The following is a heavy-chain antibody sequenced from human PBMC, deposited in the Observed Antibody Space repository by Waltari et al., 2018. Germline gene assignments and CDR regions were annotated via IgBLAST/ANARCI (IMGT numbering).Heavy chain of an antibody. J-gene: IGHJ3*02. CDR2: IYWDDDK. CDR1: GFSLSTSGVG. Sequence: QITLKESGPTLVKPTQTLTLTCTFSGFSLSTSGVGVGWIRQPPGKALEWLALIYWDDDKRYSPSLKSRLTITKDTSKNQVFLTMTNMDPVDTSTYYCAHRQQQQLPLDAFDIWGQGTMVTVSS. V-gene: IGHV2-5*02. CDR3: AHRQQQQLPLDAFDI. D-gene: IGHD6-13*01.